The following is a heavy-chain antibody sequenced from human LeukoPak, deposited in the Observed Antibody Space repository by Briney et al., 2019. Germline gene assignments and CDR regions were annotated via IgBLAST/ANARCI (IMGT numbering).Heavy chain of an antibody. V-gene: IGHV3-30*18. Sequence: RVALRLSYPASAITFSSYGMHWVRQHPAHRLERKEVISYDGSNKYYSDSVKRRFTISRANYNNTLYLPMNSLRADDPAVYYCSKGTGILTAGRFDYWGQGTLVTVSS. CDR2: ISYDGSNK. CDR1: AITFSSYG. D-gene: IGHD3-9*01. CDR3: SKGTGILTAGRFDY. J-gene: IGHJ4*02.